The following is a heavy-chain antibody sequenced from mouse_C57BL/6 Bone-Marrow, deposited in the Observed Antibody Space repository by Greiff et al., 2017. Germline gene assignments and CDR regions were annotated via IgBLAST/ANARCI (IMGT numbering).Heavy chain of an antibody. CDR2: IYPGDGDT. CDR3: ANYYGSSSPWFAY. D-gene: IGHD1-1*01. CDR1: GYAFSSSW. Sequence: VQLQQSGPELVKPGASVKISCKASGYAFSSSWMNWVKQRPGKGLEWIGRIYPGDGDTNYNGKFKGKATLTADKSSSTAYMQLSSLTSEDSAVYFCANYYGSSSPWFAYWGQGTLVTVSA. J-gene: IGHJ3*01. V-gene: IGHV1-82*01.